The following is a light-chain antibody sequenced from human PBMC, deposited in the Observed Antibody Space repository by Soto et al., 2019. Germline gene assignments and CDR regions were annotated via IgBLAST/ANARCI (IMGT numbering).Light chain of an antibody. Sequence: DIQMTQSPSSVSASVGDRVTVACRASLAIGTWVVWYQQRPGTAPKLLIHSSSSLESGVPSRFSGSGSGTDFTLTISSLQPEDFATYYCQQANSFPFTFGPGTKVDIK. CDR1: LAIGTW. V-gene: IGKV1-12*01. CDR3: QQANSFPFT. CDR2: SSS. J-gene: IGKJ3*01.